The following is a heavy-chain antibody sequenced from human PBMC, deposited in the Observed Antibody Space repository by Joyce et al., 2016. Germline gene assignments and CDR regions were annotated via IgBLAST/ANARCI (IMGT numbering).Heavy chain of an antibody. J-gene: IGHJ6*02. V-gene: IGHV3-23*01. Sequence: EVQVLESGGGLVQPGGSLRLSCAASELTFSSYAMTWVRQAPGKGWEWVSAISGSGGSTHYADSVKGRFSISRDNSKNTLYLQMNSLRAEDTAIYYCAKLLYAQYYYGMDVWGQGTTVTVSS. CDR3: AKLLYAQYYYGMDV. CDR2: ISGSGGST. D-gene: IGHD2/OR15-2a*01. CDR1: ELTFSSYA.